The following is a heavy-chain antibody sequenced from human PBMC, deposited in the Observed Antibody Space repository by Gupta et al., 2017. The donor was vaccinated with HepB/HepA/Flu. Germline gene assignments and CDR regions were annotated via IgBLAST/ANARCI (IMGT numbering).Heavy chain of an antibody. CDR3: ARGRITGSSPLGR. D-gene: IGHD6-6*01. J-gene: IGHJ4*02. Sequence: QVQLQQWGAGLLKPSETLSLTCAVYGGSFSGYYWSWIRQPPGKGLEWIGEINHSGSTNYNPSLKSRVTISVDTSKNQFSLKLSSVTAADTAVYYCARGRITGSSPLGRWGQGTLVTVSS. CDR1: GGSFSGYY. CDR2: INHSGST. V-gene: IGHV4-34*01.